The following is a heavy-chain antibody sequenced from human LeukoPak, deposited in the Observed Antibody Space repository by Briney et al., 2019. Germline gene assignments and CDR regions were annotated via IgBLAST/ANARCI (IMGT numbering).Heavy chain of an antibody. CDR3: VRYCSSTTCYTRAVDY. Sequence: SETLSLTCAVSGYSITSGYNWAWIRPPPGKVLEWIGSIYHSGSAYYNPSLTSRVTISVDTSKNQFSLKLSSVTAADTAVYYCVRYCSSTTCYTRAVDYWGQGTLVTVSS. V-gene: IGHV4-38-2*01. CDR2: IYHSGSA. J-gene: IGHJ4*02. D-gene: IGHD2-2*02. CDR1: GYSITSGYN.